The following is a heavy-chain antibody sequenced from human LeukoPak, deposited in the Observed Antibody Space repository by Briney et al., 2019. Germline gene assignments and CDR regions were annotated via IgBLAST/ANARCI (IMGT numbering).Heavy chain of an antibody. V-gene: IGHV3-43D*03. CDR1: GFSFDYYA. D-gene: IGHD3-10*01. J-gene: IGHJ4*02. CDR2: ISWDGGST. Sequence: GGSLRLSCAASGFSFDYYAMHWVRQAPGKGLEWVSVISWDGGSTYYADSVKGRFTISRDNSKNSLYLQMNSLRAEDTALYYCAKDGGGSGSYCIGNFDNWGQGTLVTVSS. CDR3: AKDGGGSGSYCIGNFDN.